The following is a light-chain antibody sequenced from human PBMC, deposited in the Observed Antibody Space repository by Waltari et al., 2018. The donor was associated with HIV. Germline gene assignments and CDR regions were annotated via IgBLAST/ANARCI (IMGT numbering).Light chain of an antibody. Sequence: QPALTHPPSVSRTPGQRVTISCSARSSTIPDNAVSRPQPFPGTAPKLLIYSNNPRPSGVACRFSGSMSGTSASLAISGLQSEDEADYYCATLDDSLNGPVFGGGTKVTVL. V-gene: IGLV1-44*01. CDR2: SNN. CDR1: SSTIPDNA. J-gene: IGLJ2*01. CDR3: ATLDDSLNGPV.